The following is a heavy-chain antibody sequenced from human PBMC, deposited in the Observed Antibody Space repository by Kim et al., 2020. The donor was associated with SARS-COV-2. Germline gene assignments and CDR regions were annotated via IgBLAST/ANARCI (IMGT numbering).Heavy chain of an antibody. Sequence: ASVKVSCKASGYTFTGYYMHWVRQAPGQGLEWMGRINPNSGGTNYAQKFQGRVTMTRDTSISTAYMELSRLRSDDTAVYYCARVVTTSGYYYGMDVWGQGTTVTVSS. CDR2: INPNSGGT. J-gene: IGHJ6*02. CDR3: ARVVTTSGYYYGMDV. CDR1: GYTFTGYY. D-gene: IGHD3-10*01. V-gene: IGHV1-2*06.